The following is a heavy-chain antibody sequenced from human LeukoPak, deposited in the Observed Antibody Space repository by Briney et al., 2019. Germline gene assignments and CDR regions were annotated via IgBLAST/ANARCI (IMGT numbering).Heavy chain of an antibody. CDR2: IITIGDST. D-gene: IGHD6-19*01. CDR1: GFTFSSYA. V-gene: IGHV3-23*01. J-gene: IGHJ4*02. Sequence: GGSLRLSCAASGFTFSSYAMSWVRQAPGKGQEWVSGIITIGDSTYYADSVKGRFTISRDNSKSTLYLQMNSLRADDTAIYYCAKDYGNGWYYFDYWGQGTLVTVSS. CDR3: AKDYGNGWYYFDY.